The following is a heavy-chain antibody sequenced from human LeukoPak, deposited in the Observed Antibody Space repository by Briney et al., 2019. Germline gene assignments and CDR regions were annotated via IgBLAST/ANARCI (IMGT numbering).Heavy chain of an antibody. Sequence: GASVKVSCKASGYTFIYYSMHWVRQAPAQGLQWMGWIIPNSGGTNHAQKFQGRVSMTRDTSISTAYLELSRLTSDDTAIYFCAREKAGRDGTFDIWGQGTVVTVSS. CDR3: AREKAGRDGTFDI. CDR1: GYTFIYYS. D-gene: IGHD6-13*01. J-gene: IGHJ3*02. CDR2: IIPNSGGT. V-gene: IGHV1-2*02.